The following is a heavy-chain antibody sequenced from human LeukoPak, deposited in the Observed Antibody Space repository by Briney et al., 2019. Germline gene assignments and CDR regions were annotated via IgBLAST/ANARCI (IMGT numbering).Heavy chain of an antibody. Sequence: GGSLRLSCGASGFIFRNAHMTWVRQAPGEGLEWVGRIMSNPAGGTTDYGAAVKGRFTISRDDLRNMLYLQLTNVRVEDTAVYYCTTLAFDVHYWGRGTLVTVSS. V-gene: IGHV3-15*05. CDR3: TTLAFDVHY. CDR2: IMSNPAGGTT. D-gene: IGHD2/OR15-2a*01. CDR1: GFIFRNAH. J-gene: IGHJ4*02.